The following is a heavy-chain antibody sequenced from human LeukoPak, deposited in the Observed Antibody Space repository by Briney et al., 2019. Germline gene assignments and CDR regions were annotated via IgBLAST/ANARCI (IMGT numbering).Heavy chain of an antibody. CDR1: GFTFDDYA. CDR2: ISGLGGST. V-gene: IGHV3-43*02. CDR3: AGYSSWFDP. D-gene: IGHD2-21*01. Sequence: GGSLRLSCASSGFTFDDYAMHGVRQARWKGLEGVCLISGLGGSTHYADSLKGRFTIYRHNNKNSLYVPMNGLRAGDTHLYYCAGYSSWFDPWGQGTLVTVSS. J-gene: IGHJ5*02.